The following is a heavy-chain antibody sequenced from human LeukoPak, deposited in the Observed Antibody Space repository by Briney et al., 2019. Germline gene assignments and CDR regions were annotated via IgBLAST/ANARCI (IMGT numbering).Heavy chain of an antibody. V-gene: IGHV3-30-3*01. Sequence: PGGSLRLSCAASGFTFSSYAIHWDRQAPGKGLEWVAVISHDGSSKYYAYSVKGRFTISRDNSKNMLYLQMNSLRSEDTAVYYCARQVAVFGELSLLHWGQGNLVTVSS. J-gene: IGHJ1*01. D-gene: IGHD3-16*02. CDR3: ARQVAVFGELSLLH. CDR2: ISHDGSSK. CDR1: GFTFSSYA.